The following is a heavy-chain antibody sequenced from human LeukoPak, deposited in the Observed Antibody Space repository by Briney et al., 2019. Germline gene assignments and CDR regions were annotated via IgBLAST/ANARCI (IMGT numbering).Heavy chain of an antibody. V-gene: IGHV3-21*01. J-gene: IGHJ4*02. CDR1: GFTFSSYS. CDR3: ASTVAGRPTRKVDY. CDR2: ISSSSSYI. D-gene: IGHD6-19*01. Sequence: PGGSLRLSCAASGFTFSSYSMTWVRQAPGKGLEWVSSISSSSSYIYYADSVKGRFTISRDNAKNSLYLQMNSLRAEDTAVYYCASTVAGRPTRKVDYWGQGTLVTVSS.